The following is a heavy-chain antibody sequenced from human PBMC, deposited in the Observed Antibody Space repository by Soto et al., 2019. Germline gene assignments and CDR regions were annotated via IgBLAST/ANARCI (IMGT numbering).Heavy chain of an antibody. D-gene: IGHD6-25*01. CDR3: AKDQSVAAYYYYYGMDV. Sequence: QVQLVESGGGVVQPGRSLRLSCAASGFTFSSYGMHWVRQAPGKGLEWVAVISYDGSNKYYADSVKGRFTISRDNSKNTLYLQMNSLRAEDTAVYYCAKDQSVAAYYYYYGMDVWGPGTTVTVAS. CDR2: ISYDGSNK. J-gene: IGHJ6*02. CDR1: GFTFSSYG. V-gene: IGHV3-30*18.